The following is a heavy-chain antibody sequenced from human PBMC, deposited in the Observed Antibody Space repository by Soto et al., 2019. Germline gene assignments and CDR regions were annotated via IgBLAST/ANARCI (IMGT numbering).Heavy chain of an antibody. CDR1: GFTFSIHG. J-gene: IGHJ5*02. CDR2: ISNDGNKK. Sequence: QVQLVESGGGVVPPGTSLRLSCAASGFTFSIHGMHWVRQTPGKGLEWVAVISNDGNKKYYVESVEGRFSISRDNSKSIGYLQMNNVRIEVTAKYYCAKDKVPYYDFWSGQRWFDPWGQGTQGTVSS. D-gene: IGHD3-3*01. V-gene: IGHV3-30*18. CDR3: AKDKVPYYDFWSGQRWFDP.